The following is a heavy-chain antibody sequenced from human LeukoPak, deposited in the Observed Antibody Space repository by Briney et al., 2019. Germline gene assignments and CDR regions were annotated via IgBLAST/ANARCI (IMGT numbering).Heavy chain of an antibody. CDR2: INHSGST. CDR3: ANYRGYFDL. J-gene: IGHJ2*01. Sequence: SETLSLTCAVYGGSFSDYYWVWIRQPPGKGLEWIGEINHSGSTSYNPSLKSQVTISVDTSKNQFSLKLSSVTAADTAVYYCANYRGYFDLWGRGTLVTVSS. V-gene: IGHV4-34*01. CDR1: GGSFSDYY. D-gene: IGHD4-23*01.